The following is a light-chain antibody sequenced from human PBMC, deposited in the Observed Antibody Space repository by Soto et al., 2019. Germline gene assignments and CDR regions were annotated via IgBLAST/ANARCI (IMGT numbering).Light chain of an antibody. CDR1: QSVSSSY. V-gene: IGKV3-20*01. Sequence: EIVLTQSPGTLSLSPGERATLSCRASQSVSSSYLAWYQQKPGQAPRLLIYGASNRATGIPDRFSGSGSGTDFTLTISRLEPEDFAVYYCQQYDSLITFGQGTRLEIK. CDR3: QQYDSLIT. CDR2: GAS. J-gene: IGKJ5*01.